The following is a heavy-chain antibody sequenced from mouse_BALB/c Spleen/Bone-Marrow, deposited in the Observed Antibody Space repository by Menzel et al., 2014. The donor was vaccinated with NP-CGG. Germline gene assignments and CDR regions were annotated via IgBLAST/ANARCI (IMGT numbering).Heavy chain of an antibody. D-gene: IGHD2-12*01. CDR2: INPSNGGT. Sequence: VQGVESGAELVKPGASVKLSCEASGYTFTSYYMCWVKQRPGQGLEWIGEINPSNGGTNFNEKFKSKATLTVDKSSSTAYMSLSSLTSEDSAVYYCTRSRRAMDHWGQGTSATVSS. CDR1: GYTFTSYY. CDR3: TRSRRAMDH. V-gene: IGHV1S81*02. J-gene: IGHJ4*01.